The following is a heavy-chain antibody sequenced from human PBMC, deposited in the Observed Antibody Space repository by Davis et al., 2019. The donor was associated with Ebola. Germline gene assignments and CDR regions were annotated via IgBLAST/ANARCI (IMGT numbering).Heavy chain of an antibody. CDR1: GGSISSSNW. Sequence: SETLSLTCAVSGGSISSSNWWSWVRQSPGKGLEWIGEIDHSGNTNYNPSLKSRVTISVDKSKNQFSLNLNSVTAADTAVYYCGRVCGNGCSGIDYWGQGTLVTVSS. J-gene: IGHJ4*02. CDR2: IDHSGNT. D-gene: IGHD2-21*02. V-gene: IGHV4-4*02. CDR3: GRVCGNGCSGIDY.